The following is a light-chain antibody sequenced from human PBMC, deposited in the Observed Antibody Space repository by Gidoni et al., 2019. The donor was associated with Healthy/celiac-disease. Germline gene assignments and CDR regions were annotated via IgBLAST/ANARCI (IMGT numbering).Light chain of an antibody. V-gene: IGLV2-14*01. CDR3: SSYTSSFTPYV. J-gene: IGLJ1*01. CDR1: SSDVGGYNY. Sequence: QSALTQPASVSGSPGQSITISCTGTSSDVGGYNYVSWYQQHPGKAPKLMIYEVSTRPSGVSNRFSGSKSGNTASLTISGLQAEDEADYYCSSYTSSFTPYVFGTGTKVTVL. CDR2: EVS.